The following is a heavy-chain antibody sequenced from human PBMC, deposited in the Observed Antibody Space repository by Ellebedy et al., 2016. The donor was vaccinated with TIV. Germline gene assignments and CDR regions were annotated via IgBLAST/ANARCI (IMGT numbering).Heavy chain of an antibody. J-gene: IGHJ1*01. Sequence: SETLSLXCAVYGGSFSGHYWSWIRQPPGKGLEWIGEINHSGSTNYNPSLKSRATTSVDTSKNQFSLKLSSVTAADTAVYYCAREGGQQLGRDRVYFQHWGQGTLVTVSS. CDR2: INHSGST. CDR1: GGSFSGHY. V-gene: IGHV4-34*01. D-gene: IGHD6-13*01. CDR3: AREGGQQLGRDRVYFQH.